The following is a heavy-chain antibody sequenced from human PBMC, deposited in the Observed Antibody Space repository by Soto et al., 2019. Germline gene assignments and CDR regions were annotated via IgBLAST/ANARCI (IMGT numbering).Heavy chain of an antibody. CDR3: ARGHSYYDFWSGYRSQRYYYYYYMDV. V-gene: IGHV3-7*01. CDR1: GFTFSSYW. CDR2: IKQDGSEK. D-gene: IGHD3-3*01. Sequence: GGSLRLSCAASGFTFSSYWMSWVRQAPGKGLEWVANIKQDGSEKYYVDSVKGRFTISRDNAKNSLYLQMNSLRAEDTAVYYCARGHSYYDFWSGYRSQRYYYYYYMDVWGKGTTVTVSS. J-gene: IGHJ6*03.